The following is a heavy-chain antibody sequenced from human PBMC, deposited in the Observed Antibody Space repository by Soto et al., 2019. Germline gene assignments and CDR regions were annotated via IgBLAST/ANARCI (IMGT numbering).Heavy chain of an antibody. CDR2: ISYDGSNK. CDR3: AKEVAAAEYYFDY. V-gene: IGHV3-30*18. D-gene: IGHD6-13*01. Sequence: QVQLVESGGGVVQPGRSLRLSCAASGFTFSSYGMHWVRQAPGKGLEWVAVISYDGSNKYYADSVKGRFTISRDNSKNTLYLQMNSLRAADTAVYYCAKEVAAAEYYFDYWGQGTLVTVSS. CDR1: GFTFSSYG. J-gene: IGHJ4*02.